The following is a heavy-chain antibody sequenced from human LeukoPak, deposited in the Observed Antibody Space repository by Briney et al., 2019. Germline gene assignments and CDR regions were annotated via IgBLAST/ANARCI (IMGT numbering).Heavy chain of an antibody. CDR2: IYYTGST. D-gene: IGHD3-10*01. CDR3: ARRRGSGSQSFGY. J-gene: IGHJ4*02. CDR1: GGSISSSTYY. Sequence: SETLSLTCTVSGGSISSSTYYWAWIRQPPGKGLEWIGTIYYTGSTYYNPSLKSRLTISVDTSKNQFSLKLSSVTAADTAVYYCARRRGSGSQSFGYWGQGTLVTAS. V-gene: IGHV4-39*01.